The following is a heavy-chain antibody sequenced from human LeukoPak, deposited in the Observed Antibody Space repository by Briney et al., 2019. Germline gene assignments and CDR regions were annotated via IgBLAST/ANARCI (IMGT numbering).Heavy chain of an antibody. J-gene: IGHJ3*02. CDR1: GGSISSSSYY. D-gene: IGHD3-16*02. V-gene: IGHV4-39*01. CDR3: ASTMITFGGVIADDAFDI. Sequence: SETLSLTRTVSGGSISSSSYYWGWIRQPPGKGLEWIGSIYYSGSTYYNPSLKSRVTISVDTSKNQFSLKLSSVTAADTAVYYCASTMITFGGVIADDAFDIWGQGTMVTVSS. CDR2: IYYSGST.